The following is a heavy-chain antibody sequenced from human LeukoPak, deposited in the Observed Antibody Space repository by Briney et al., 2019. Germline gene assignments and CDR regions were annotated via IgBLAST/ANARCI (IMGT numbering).Heavy chain of an antibody. V-gene: IGHV4-38-2*01. CDR3: ARGRTVTTIGLYYSYYMDV. CDR2: IYHSGST. CDR1: GYSISSGYY. D-gene: IGHD4-17*01. Sequence: PSETLSLTCAVSGYSISSGYYWGWIRQPPGKGLEWIGSIYHSGSTYYNPSLKSRVTISVDTSKNQFSLKLNSVTAADTAVYYCARGRTVTTIGLYYSYYMDVWGKGTTVTVSS. J-gene: IGHJ6*03.